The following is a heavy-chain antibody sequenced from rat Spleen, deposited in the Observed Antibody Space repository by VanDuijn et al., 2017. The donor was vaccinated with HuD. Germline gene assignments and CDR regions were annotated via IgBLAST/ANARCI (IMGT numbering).Heavy chain of an antibody. D-gene: IGHD5-1*01. J-gene: IGHJ2*01. CDR3: ARSELGAPGYFDY. V-gene: IGHV5-58*01. CDR1: GFSFSNYW. Sequence: EVQLVETGGDLVQPGGSLKLSCVASGFSFSNYWMYWIRQAPGKGLEWVSSINTDGGSTYYLDSVKGRFTISRDNAENTVYLQMDSLRSEDTATYYCARSELGAPGYFDYWGQGVMVTVSS. CDR2: INTDGGST.